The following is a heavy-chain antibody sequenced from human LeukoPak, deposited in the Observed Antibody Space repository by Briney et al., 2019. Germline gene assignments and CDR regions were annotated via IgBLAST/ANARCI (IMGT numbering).Heavy chain of an antibody. V-gene: IGHV4-59*01. Sequence: SETLYLTCTVSGGSISSYYWSWIRQPPGKGLEWIGYIYYSGSTNYNPSLKSRVTISVDTSKNQFSLKLSSVTAADTAVYYCARSRHDYGGINEAFDIWGQGTMVTVSS. D-gene: IGHD4-23*01. J-gene: IGHJ3*02. CDR2: IYYSGST. CDR3: ARSRHDYGGINEAFDI. CDR1: GGSISSYY.